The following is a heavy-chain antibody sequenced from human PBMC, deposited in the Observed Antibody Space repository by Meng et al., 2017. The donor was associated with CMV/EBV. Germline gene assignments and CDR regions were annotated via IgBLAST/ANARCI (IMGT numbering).Heavy chain of an antibody. V-gene: IGHV3-30-3*01. CDR3: ARDMEPLALVATADY. CDR2: ISYDVSSK. Sequence: GGSLRLSCAASGFSFSDYPMHWVRQAPGKGRKWVTVISYDVSSKYYTDSVKDRFTISRDNSKNTLYLQMNSLRAEDTAVYYCARDMEPLALVATADYWGQGTLVTVSS. D-gene: IGHD1-26*01. CDR1: GFSFSDYP. J-gene: IGHJ4*02.